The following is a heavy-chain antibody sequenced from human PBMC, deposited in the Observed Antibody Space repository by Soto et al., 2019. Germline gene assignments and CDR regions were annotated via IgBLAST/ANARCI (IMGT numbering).Heavy chain of an antibody. J-gene: IGHJ6*02. V-gene: IGHV4-4*02. D-gene: IGHD5-12*01. CDR3: ASSKWLPGYYYYYGMDV. CDR2: IYHSGST. CDR1: GGSISSSNW. Sequence: PSETLSLTCAVSGGSISSSNWWSWVRQPQGKGLEWIGEIYHSGSTNYNPSLKSRVTISVYKSKNQFSLKLISFTAADTAVYYCASSKWLPGYYYYYGMDVWGQGTTVTVSS.